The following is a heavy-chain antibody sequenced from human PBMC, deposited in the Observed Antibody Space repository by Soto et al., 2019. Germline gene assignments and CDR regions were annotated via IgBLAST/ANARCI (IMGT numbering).Heavy chain of an antibody. CDR3: ARHEATYYNFYGMDV. J-gene: IGHJ6*02. CDR1: GYSFTSYW. CDR2: IDPGDSYT. V-gene: IGHV5-51*01. Sequence: PGESLKISCKGSGYSFTSYWISWARQMPGKGLEWMGRIDPGDSYTRYSPSFQGQVTISADRSITTAYLQWSSLKASDTAMDYCARHEATYYNFYGMDVWGQGTTVTVSS.